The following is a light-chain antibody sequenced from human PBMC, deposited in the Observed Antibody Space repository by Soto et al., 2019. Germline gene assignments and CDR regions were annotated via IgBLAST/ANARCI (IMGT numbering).Light chain of an antibody. Sequence: EIVLTQSPGTLSLSPGERTNLHCRARQRGNNDYLAWYQQKPGQAPRLLIYAASNRATGIPDRFSGGGSGTDFTLTITRLEPEDFAVYYCQQYGSSPRTFGRGTKVEVK. J-gene: IGKJ1*01. CDR2: AAS. CDR1: QRGNNDY. CDR3: QQYGSSPRT. V-gene: IGKV3-20*01.